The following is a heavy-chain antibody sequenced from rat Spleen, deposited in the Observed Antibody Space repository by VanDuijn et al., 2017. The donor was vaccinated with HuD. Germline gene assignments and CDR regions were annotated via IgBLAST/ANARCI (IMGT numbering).Heavy chain of an antibody. CDR1: GFTFSNYY. V-gene: IGHV5-27*01. CDR2: ISTGGGNT. J-gene: IGHJ3*01. Sequence: EVQLVESGGGLVQPGRSLKLSCAASGFTFSNYYMAWVRQAPTKGLEWVAYISTGGGNTYYRDSVKGRFTISRDNAKSTLYLQMDSLRSEDTATYYCTTDSYYDGTYYYGWFAYWGQGTLVTVSS. CDR3: TTDSYYDGTYYYGWFAY. D-gene: IGHD1-12*02.